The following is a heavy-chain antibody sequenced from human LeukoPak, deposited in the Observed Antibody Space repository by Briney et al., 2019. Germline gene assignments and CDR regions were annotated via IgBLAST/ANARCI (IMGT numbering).Heavy chain of an antibody. J-gene: IGHJ4*02. V-gene: IGHV3-64D*09. CDR3: VKGYCSGGNCFSRTMYYFDN. CDR1: GFXFSNYA. CDR2: ISTNGGST. D-gene: IGHD2-15*01. Sequence: GGSLRLSCSASGFXFSNYAMHWVRQAPGKGLEYVSAISTNGGSTYYADSVKGRFTISRDNSKNTLYLQMSSLRADDTAVYYCVKGYCSGGNCFSRTMYYFDNWGQGTLVTVSS.